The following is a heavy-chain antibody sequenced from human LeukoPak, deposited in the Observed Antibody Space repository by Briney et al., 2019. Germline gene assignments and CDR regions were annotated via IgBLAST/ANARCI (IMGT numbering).Heavy chain of an antibody. Sequence: PGGSLRLSCAASGFTFSSYTMNWVRQAPGEGLEWVSCISSSGSYIYYADSVRGRFTISRDNAKNSLYLQMDSLRAEDTAVYYCASKQGRGYDYSPHFDPWGQGTLVTVSS. CDR3: ASKQGRGYDYSPHFDP. CDR2: ISSSGSYI. V-gene: IGHV3-21*06. D-gene: IGHD5-12*01. J-gene: IGHJ5*02. CDR1: GFTFSSYT.